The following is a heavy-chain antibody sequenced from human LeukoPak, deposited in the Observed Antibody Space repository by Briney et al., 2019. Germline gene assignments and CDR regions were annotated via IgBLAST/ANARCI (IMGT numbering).Heavy chain of an antibody. D-gene: IGHD4-23*01. CDR1: GNTFSSYF. J-gene: IGHJ3*02. Sequence: ASVKVSCKASGNTFSSYFIHWVRQAPGQGLEWMGIISPRGGSTRYAQEFQGRVTMTRDTSTSTVYMALSSLRSEDTAVYYCGRVTLYAFDIWGQGTMVTVSS. CDR2: ISPRGGST. V-gene: IGHV1-46*01. CDR3: GRVTLYAFDI.